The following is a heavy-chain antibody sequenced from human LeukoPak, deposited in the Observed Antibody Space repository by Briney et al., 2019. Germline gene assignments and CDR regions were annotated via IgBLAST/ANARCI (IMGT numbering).Heavy chain of an antibody. V-gene: IGHV3-53*01. CDR2: IYSGGST. Sequence: PGGSLRLSCAASGFTVSSNYMGWVRQAPGKGLEWVSVIYSGGSTYYADSVKGRFTISRDNSKNTLYLQMINVRAEDTAVYYCASPTRITLPFDIWGQGTMVTVSS. CDR3: ASPTRITLPFDI. D-gene: IGHD3-3*01. CDR1: GFTVSSNY. J-gene: IGHJ3*02.